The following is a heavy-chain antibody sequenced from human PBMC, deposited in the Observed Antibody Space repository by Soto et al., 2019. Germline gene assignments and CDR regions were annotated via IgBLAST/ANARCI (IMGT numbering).Heavy chain of an antibody. D-gene: IGHD6-13*01. CDR2: TYYRSKWYN. CDR3: VRLIGNSWLDY. J-gene: IGHJ4*02. CDR1: GDSVSSNDAT. Sequence: PSQTLSLTCVISGDSVSSNDATWDWIRLSPSRGLEWLGRTYYRSKWYNDYAVSVKSRITINPDTSKNQISLQLNSVTPEDTAVYYCVRLIGNSWLDYWGQGTLVTVSS. V-gene: IGHV6-1*01.